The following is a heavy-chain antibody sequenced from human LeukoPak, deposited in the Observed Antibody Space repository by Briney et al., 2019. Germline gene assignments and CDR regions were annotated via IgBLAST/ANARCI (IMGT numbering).Heavy chain of an antibody. D-gene: IGHD1-1*01. V-gene: IGHV3-30*18. Sequence: GGSLRLSCAASGFPFSSYDMHWVRQAPGKGLEWVTVISYDGSNKYYADSVKGRFTISRDSSKNTLYLQMNSLRAEDTALYYCAKDRRIGDRGRGWNDRYLDSWGQGALVTVSS. CDR1: GFPFSSYD. CDR3: AKDRRIGDRGRGWNDRYLDS. CDR2: ISYDGSNK. J-gene: IGHJ4*02.